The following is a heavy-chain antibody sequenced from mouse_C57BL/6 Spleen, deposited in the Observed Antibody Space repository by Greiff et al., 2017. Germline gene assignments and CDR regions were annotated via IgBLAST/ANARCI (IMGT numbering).Heavy chain of an antibody. CDR2: INPNNGGT. CDR3: ARGRGIYYYGSSPYYYAMDY. CDR1: GYTFTDYN. J-gene: IGHJ4*01. D-gene: IGHD1-1*01. V-gene: IGHV1-18*01. Sequence: EVQLQQSGPELVKPGASVKIPCKASGYTFTDYNMDWVKQSHGKSLEWIGDINPNNGGTIYNQKFKGKATLTVDKSSSTAYMELRSLTSEDTAVYYWARGRGIYYYGSSPYYYAMDYWGQGTSVTVSS.